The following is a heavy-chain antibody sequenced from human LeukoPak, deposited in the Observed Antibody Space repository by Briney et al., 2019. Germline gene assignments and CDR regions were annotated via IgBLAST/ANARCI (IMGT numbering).Heavy chain of an antibody. CDR3: ARDYAGY. V-gene: IGHV4-59*12. Sequence: PSETLSLTCTVSGGSISSYYWTWIRQPPGKGLEWIGDVSYSGTTKYNPSLKSRVTISVDTSKNQFSLKLSSVTAADTAVYYCARDYAGYWGQGTLVTVSS. J-gene: IGHJ4*02. CDR2: VSYSGTT. D-gene: IGHD4-23*01. CDR1: GGSISSYY.